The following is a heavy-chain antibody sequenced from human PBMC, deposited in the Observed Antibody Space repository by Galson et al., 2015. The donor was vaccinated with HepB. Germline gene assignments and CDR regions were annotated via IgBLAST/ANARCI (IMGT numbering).Heavy chain of an antibody. CDR2: VWFDGSKE. Sequence: SLRLSCAASGFPFCNYGMHWVRQAPGKGLEWMAVVWFDGSKEFYAESVKGRLTISRDNFKNTLYLQMNSLRAEDTAVYYCARYNGGSALDYWGQGTLVTVSS. CDR1: GFPFCNYG. D-gene: IGHD1-14*01. V-gene: IGHV3-33*01. CDR3: ARYNGGSALDY. J-gene: IGHJ4*02.